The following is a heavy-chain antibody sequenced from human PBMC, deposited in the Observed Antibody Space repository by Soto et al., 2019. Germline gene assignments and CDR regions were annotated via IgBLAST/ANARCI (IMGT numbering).Heavy chain of an antibody. CDR2: IIPIFGTA. V-gene: IGHV1-69*12. Sequence: QVQLVQSGAEVKKPGSSVKVSCKASGGTFSSYAISWVRQAPGQGLEWMGGIIPIFGTANYAQKFQGRVTITADESTSTDHRELSSQRTEDTAVYYCARDEADCTNGVRLGYWGQGTLVTVSS. CDR3: ARDEADCTNGVRLGY. D-gene: IGHD2-8*01. J-gene: IGHJ4*02. CDR1: GGTFSSYA.